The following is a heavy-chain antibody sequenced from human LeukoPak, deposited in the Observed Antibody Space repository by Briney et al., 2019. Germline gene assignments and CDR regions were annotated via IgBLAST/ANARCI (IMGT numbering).Heavy chain of an antibody. V-gene: IGHV3-7*01. D-gene: IGHD5-18*01. CDR3: AREFGYSYDYYYYMDV. CDR2: IKQYGSEK. CDR1: GFTFSSYW. J-gene: IGHJ6*03. Sequence: QPGGSLRLSCAASGFTFSSYWMSWVRQAPGKGLEWVANIKQYGSEKYYVDSVKGRFTISRDNAKNSLYLQMNSLRAEDTAVYYCAREFGYSYDYYYYMDVWGKGTTVTVSS.